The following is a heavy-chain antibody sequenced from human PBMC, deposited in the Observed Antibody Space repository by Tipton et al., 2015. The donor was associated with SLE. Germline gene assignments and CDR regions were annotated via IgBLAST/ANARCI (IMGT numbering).Heavy chain of an antibody. Sequence: GSLRLSCAASGFTFSSYGTHWVRQAPGKGLEWVAFIRYDGSNKHYADSVKGRFTISRDNSKNTLYLQMNSLRAEATAVYYCAKASAEAAAGMGDYWGQGTLVTVSS. CDR3: AKASAEAAAGMGDY. CDR2: IRYDGSNK. J-gene: IGHJ4*02. V-gene: IGHV3-30*02. CDR1: GFTFSSYG. D-gene: IGHD6-13*01.